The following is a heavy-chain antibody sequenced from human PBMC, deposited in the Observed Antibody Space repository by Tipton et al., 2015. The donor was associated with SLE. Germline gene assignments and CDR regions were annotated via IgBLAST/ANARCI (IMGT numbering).Heavy chain of an antibody. Sequence: TLSLTCTVSGGYISSGSCYWSWIRQPAGKGLEWIGRIYTSGSTNYNPSLKSRVTISVDTSKNQFSLKLTSVTAAGSAVYYCARDPKYLGQGTLVIVSS. CDR2: IYTSGST. CDR3: ARDPKY. CDR1: GGYISSGSCY. V-gene: IGHV4-61*02. J-gene: IGHJ4*02.